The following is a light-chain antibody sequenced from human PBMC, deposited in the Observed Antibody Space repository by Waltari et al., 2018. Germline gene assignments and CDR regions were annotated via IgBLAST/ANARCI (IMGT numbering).Light chain of an antibody. J-gene: IGKJ4*01. CDR3: QQRSDWLLT. CDR2: DAS. V-gene: IGKV3-11*01. CDR1: QCVRSY. Sequence: IVLTQSPATLSVSPGESATLPGSPSQCVRSYLAWHQQKSGQAPRLPIYDASNRATGIPARFSDGGSGTDFTLTITSLEPEHFAVYYCQQRSDWLLTFGGGTKVEIK.